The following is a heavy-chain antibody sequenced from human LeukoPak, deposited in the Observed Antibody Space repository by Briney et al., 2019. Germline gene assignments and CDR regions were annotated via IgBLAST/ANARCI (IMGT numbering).Heavy chain of an antibody. V-gene: IGHV3-7*01. Sequence: GGSLRLSCAASGFTFSGYWMSWIRQAPGKGLEWVANIKPDGSDKYYVDSVKGRFTISRDNAKNSLYLQMNSLRAEDTAVYYCARATSWSHWGQGTLVTVSS. J-gene: IGHJ4*02. D-gene: IGHD2-2*01. CDR1: GFTFSGYW. CDR2: IKPDGSDK. CDR3: ARATSWSH.